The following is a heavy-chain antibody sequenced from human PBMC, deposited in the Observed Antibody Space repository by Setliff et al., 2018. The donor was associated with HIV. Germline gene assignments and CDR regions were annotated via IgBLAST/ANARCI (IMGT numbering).Heavy chain of an antibody. J-gene: IGHJ4*02. CDR3: VWGRLYQWNYYY. CDR2: INPSGGST. V-gene: IGHV1-46*01. D-gene: IGHD1-7*01. CDR1: GYTFTSYY. Sequence: ASVKVSCKASGYTFTSYYMHWVRQAPGQGLEWMGIINPSGGSTSYAQKFQGRVTITADESTSTAYMELRSLRSEDTAVYYCVWGRLYQWNYYYWGLGTLVTVSS.